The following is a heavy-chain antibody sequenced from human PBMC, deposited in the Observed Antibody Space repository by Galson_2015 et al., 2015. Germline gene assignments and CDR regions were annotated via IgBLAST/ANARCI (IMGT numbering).Heavy chain of an antibody. J-gene: IGHJ4*03. CDR2: INQDGSEK. CDR1: GFTFGNYW. Sequence: SLRLSCAASGFTFGNYWMSWVRQAPGKGLEWVATINQDGSEKDYVDSVKGRFTISRDNAKDSLYLQMNSLRAEDTAVYYCARVKGRGYFDYWGQGTTVTVSS. CDR3: ARVKGRGYFDY. V-gene: IGHV3-7*02.